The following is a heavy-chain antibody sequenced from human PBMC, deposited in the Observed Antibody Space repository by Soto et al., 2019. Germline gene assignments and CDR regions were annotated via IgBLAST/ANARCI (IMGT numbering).Heavy chain of an antibody. CDR3: ARAPRRYCTSLSCLGLYGLDV. D-gene: IGHD2-8*01. CDR2: ISFDGNIK. J-gene: IGHJ6*02. Sequence: WWSLRLSCAASGFTCSDYAMHWFRHVPGQGLEWVAVISFDGNIKYDADSVKGRFTISRDNSKNTLFLQMDSLKGEDTAVYSCARAPRRYCTSLSCLGLYGLDVWGQGTAVTVSS. CDR1: GFTCSDYA. V-gene: IGHV3-30-3*01.